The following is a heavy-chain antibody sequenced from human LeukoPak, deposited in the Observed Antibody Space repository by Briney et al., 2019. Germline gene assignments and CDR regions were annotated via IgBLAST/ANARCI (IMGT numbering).Heavy chain of an antibody. D-gene: IGHD2-2*02. CDR3: ARDHIVVVPAAIPVPHYYYYGMDV. V-gene: IGHV3-33*01. CDR2: IWYDGSNK. CDR1: GFTFSSYG. J-gene: IGHJ6*02. Sequence: PGRSLRLSCAASGFTFSSYGMHWVRQAPGKGLEWVAVIWYDGSNKYYADSVKGRFTISRDNSKNTLYLQMNSLRAEDTAVYYCARDHIVVVPAAIPVPHYYYYGMDVWGQGTTVTVSS.